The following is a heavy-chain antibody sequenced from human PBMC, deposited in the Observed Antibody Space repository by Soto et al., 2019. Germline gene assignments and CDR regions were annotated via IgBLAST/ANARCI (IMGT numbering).Heavy chain of an antibody. J-gene: IGHJ6*02. V-gene: IGHV4-39*01. D-gene: IGHD3-10*01. CDR1: GGSISSSXYY. CDR2: IYYSGST. CDR3: ARQRVGGSGSYYNYHYYGMDV. Sequence: SETLSLTCTVSGGSISSSXYYWGWIRQPPGKGLEWIGSIYYSGSTYYNPSLKSRVTISVDTSKNQFSLKLSSVTAADTAVYYCARQRVGGSGSYYNYHYYGMDVWGQGTTVTVSS.